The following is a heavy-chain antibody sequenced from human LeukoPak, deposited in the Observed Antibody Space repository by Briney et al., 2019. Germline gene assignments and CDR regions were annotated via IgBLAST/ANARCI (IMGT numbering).Heavy chain of an antibody. J-gene: IGHJ5*02. Sequence: ASVTVSCKASGYTFSNSGVSWLRQAPGQGLEWMGWISAYNGNTNYAQKFQYRVAMTTDTSTNTAYMELRSLRSDDTAVYYCAKSIKVALSGAYFDPWGQGTLVTVSS. CDR3: AKSIKVALSGAYFDP. V-gene: IGHV1-18*01. D-gene: IGHD6-19*01. CDR1: GYTFSNSG. CDR2: ISAYNGNT.